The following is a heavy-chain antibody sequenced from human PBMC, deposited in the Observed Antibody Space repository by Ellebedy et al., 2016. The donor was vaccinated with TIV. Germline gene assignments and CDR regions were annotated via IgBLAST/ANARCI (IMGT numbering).Heavy chain of an antibody. CDR1: GFTFHSYG. CDR3: AKVLFAFGEFESPFDP. V-gene: IGHV3-30*02. J-gene: IGHJ5*02. D-gene: IGHD3-10*01. CDR2: IRYDGSDK. Sequence: GGSLRLSCAASGFTFHSYGMHWVRQAPGKGLEWVTFIRYDGSDKYYADSVKGRFTVSRDNSKNTLTLQMSSLRLEDTAVYYCAKVLFAFGEFESPFDPWGQGTLVIVSS.